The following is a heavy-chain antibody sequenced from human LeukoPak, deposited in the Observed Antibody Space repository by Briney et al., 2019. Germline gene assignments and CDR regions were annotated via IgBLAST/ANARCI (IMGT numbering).Heavy chain of an antibody. J-gene: IGHJ4*02. D-gene: IGHD3-9*01. CDR3: ARGGLYYDILTGFDS. V-gene: IGHV4-59*01. CDR2: IYYSGST. Sequence: SETLSLTCAVYGGSFSGYYWSWIRQPPGKGLEWIGYIYYSGSTRYNPSLKSRVTISVDTSKNQLSLKLNSVTAADTAVYYCARGGLYYDILTGFDSWGQGTLVTASS. CDR1: GGSFSGYY.